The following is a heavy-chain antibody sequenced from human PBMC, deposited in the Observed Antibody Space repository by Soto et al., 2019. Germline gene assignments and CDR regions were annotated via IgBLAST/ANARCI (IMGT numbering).Heavy chain of an antibody. J-gene: IGHJ4*02. CDR2: ISAYNGNT. Sequence: GASVKVSCKASGYTFTSYGIRWVRQAPGQGLEWMGWISAYNGNTNYAQKLQGRVTMTTDTSTSTAYMELRSLRSDDTAVYYCARDIGPATAIGGIIDYWGQGTLVTVPS. CDR3: ARDIGPATAIGGIIDY. V-gene: IGHV1-18*01. D-gene: IGHD2-2*02. CDR1: GYTFTSYG.